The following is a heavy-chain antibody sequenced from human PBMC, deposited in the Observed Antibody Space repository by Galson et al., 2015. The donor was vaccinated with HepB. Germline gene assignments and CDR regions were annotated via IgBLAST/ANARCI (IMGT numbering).Heavy chain of an antibody. Sequence: SLRLSCAVSGVTFNDYAMNWVRQAPGKGLAWVADISASGGSRDYVDSVKGRFTVSRDNSKNTVYLQMNSLRVEDTATYYCAKGYCSVTTCYYDYWGQGTQVSVSS. CDR3: AKGYCSVTTCYYDY. J-gene: IGHJ4*02. CDR1: GVTFNDYA. V-gene: IGHV3-23*01. D-gene: IGHD2-2*01. CDR2: ISASGGSR.